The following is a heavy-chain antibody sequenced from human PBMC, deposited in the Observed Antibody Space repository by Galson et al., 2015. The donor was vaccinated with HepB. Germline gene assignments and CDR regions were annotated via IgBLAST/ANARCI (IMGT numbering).Heavy chain of an antibody. Sequence: LSLTCTVSGGSISSGDYYWSWIRQPPGKGLEWIGYIYYSGSTYYNPSLKSRVTISVDTSKNQFSLKLSSVTAADTAVYYCARGLVYAIRGDYYGMDVWGQGTTVTVSS. CDR1: GGSISSGDYY. CDR3: ARGLVYAIRGDYYGMDV. J-gene: IGHJ6*02. CDR2: IYYSGST. V-gene: IGHV4-30-4*01. D-gene: IGHD2-8*01.